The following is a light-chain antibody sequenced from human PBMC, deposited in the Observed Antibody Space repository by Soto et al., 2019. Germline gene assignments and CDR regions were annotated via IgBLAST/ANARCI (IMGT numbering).Light chain of an antibody. J-gene: IGLJ3*02. V-gene: IGLV1-40*01. CDR1: SSNIGAGYD. CDR2: GNS. CDR3: QSYDSSLSGWG. Sequence: QSVLTQPPSVSGAPGQRVTISCTGSSSNIGAGYDVHWYQQLPGTAPKLLIYGNSNRPSGVPDRVSGSKSGTSASLAITGLQAEDEADYYCQSYDSSLSGWGFGGGTKL.